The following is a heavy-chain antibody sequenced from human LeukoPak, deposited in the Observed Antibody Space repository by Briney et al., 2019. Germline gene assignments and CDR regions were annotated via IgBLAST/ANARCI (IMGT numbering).Heavy chain of an antibody. J-gene: IGHJ3*02. CDR3: ARREFRDGYNLGAFDI. D-gene: IGHD5-24*01. V-gene: IGHV4-39*01. CDR1: GGSISSSLYH. Sequence: SETLSLTCTVSGGSISSSLYHWGWIRQSPGKNLEWLGSIYYTGTTHYNPSLKSRVTISVDTSKNQFSLNLSSVTAADTAVYYCARREFRDGYNLGAFDIWGQGTLVTVSS. CDR2: IYYTGTT.